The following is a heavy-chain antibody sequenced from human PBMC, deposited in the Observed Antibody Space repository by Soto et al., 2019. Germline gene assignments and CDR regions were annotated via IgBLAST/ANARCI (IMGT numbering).Heavy chain of an antibody. D-gene: IGHD6-6*01. Sequence: PAETLSLTCAVYGGSFSGYYWSWIRQPPGKGLEWIGEINHSGSTNYNPSLKSRVTISVDTSKNQFSPKLSSVTAADTAVYYCARKGNSSSSGQGSYYYYYMDVWGKGTTVTVSS. CDR3: ARKGNSSSSGQGSYYYYYMDV. J-gene: IGHJ6*03. V-gene: IGHV4-34*01. CDR2: INHSGST. CDR1: GGSFSGYY.